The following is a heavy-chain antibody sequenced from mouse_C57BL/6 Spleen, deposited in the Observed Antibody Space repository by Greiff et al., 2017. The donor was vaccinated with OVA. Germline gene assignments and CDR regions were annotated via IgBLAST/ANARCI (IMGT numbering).Heavy chain of an antibody. Sequence: VKLMESGAELARPGASVKLSCKASGYTFTSYGISWVKQRTGQGLEWIGEIYPRSGNTYYNEKFKGKATLTADKSSSTAYMELRSLTSEDSAVYFCARWGYGSSYYFDYWGQGTTLTVSS. J-gene: IGHJ2*01. CDR3: ARWGYGSSYYFDY. CDR1: GYTFTSYG. V-gene: IGHV1-81*01. D-gene: IGHD1-1*01. CDR2: IYPRSGNT.